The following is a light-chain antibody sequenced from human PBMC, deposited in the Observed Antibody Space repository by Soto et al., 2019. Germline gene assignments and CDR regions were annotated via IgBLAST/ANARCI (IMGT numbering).Light chain of an antibody. CDR3: GTWDTSLSVAV. CDR2: DND. J-gene: IGLJ7*01. Sequence: QSELTQPPSVSAAAGQKVTISCSGSSSNLGDNYVSWYQQVPGTAPRLLIYDNDQRSSGTPDRFSAYKSGTSATLGITGLHAGDEADYYCGTWDTSLSVAVFGGGTQLTVL. CDR1: SSNLGDNY. V-gene: IGLV1-51*01.